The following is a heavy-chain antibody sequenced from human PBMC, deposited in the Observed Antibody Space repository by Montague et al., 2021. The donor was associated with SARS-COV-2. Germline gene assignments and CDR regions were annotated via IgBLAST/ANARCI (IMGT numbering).Heavy chain of an antibody. V-gene: IGHV4-34*01. CDR3: ARVRAVPAAMRIFSLGRSYYGMDV. CDR2: INHSGST. J-gene: IGHJ6*02. D-gene: IGHD2-2*01. CDR1: GGSFSGYY. Sequence: SETRSPTCAVYGGSFSGYYWSWIRQPPGKGLEWIGEINHSGSTNYNPSLKSRVTISVDTSKNQFSLKLSSVTAADTAVYYCARVRAVPAAMRIFSLGRSYYGMDVWGQGTTVTVSS.